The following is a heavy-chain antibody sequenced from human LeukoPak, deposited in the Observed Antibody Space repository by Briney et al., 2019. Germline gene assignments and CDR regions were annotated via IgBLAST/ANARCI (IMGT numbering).Heavy chain of an antibody. V-gene: IGHV4-59*01. CDR3: ARGGVEMATITGWYFGL. J-gene: IGHJ2*01. Sequence: SETLSLTCTVSGGSISSYYWSWIRQPPGKGLEWIGYIYYSGSTNYNPSLKSRVTISVDTSKNQFSLKLSSVTAADTAVYYCARGGVEMATITGWYFGLWGRGTLVTVSS. D-gene: IGHD5-24*01. CDR1: GGSISSYY. CDR2: IYYSGST.